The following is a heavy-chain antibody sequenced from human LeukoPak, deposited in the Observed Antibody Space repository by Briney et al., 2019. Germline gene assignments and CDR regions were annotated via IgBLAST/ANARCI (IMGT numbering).Heavy chain of an antibody. D-gene: IGHD3-22*01. J-gene: IGHJ4*02. V-gene: IGHV3-21*01. CDR2: ISSSSSYI. Sequence: GESLRLSCAASGFTFSSYSMNWVRQAPGKGLEWVSSISSSSSYIYYADSVKGRFTISRDNAKNSLYLQMNSLRAEDTAVYYCARDRDNYYDSSGSIDYWGQGTLVTVSS. CDR1: GFTFSSYS. CDR3: ARDRDNYYDSSGSIDY.